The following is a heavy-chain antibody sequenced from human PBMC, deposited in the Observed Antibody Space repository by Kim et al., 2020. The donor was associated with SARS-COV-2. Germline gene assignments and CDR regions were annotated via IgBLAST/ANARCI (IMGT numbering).Heavy chain of an antibody. V-gene: IGHV3-30*04. CDR1: EFTFSNYA. D-gene: IGHD3-9*01. Sequence: GGSLRLSCAASEFTFSNYAMHWVRQAPGKGLEWVAVISYDGSNKYYADSVKGRFTISRDNSKNTLYLQMNSLRAEDTAVYYCARGEYDILTGYFDYYGMDVWGQGTTVTVSS. J-gene: IGHJ6*02. CDR3: ARGEYDILTGYFDYYGMDV. CDR2: ISYDGSNK.